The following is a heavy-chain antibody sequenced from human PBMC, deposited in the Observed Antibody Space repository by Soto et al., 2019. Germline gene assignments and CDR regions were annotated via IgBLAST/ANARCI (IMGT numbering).Heavy chain of an antibody. J-gene: IGHJ4*02. CDR3: AIGFITMVRGALHY. V-gene: IGHV4-30-4*01. D-gene: IGHD3-10*01. CDR2: IYYSGST. Sequence: TLSLTCTVSGGSISSGDYYWSWIRQPPGKGLEWIGYIYYSGSTYYNPSLKSRVTISVDTSKNQFSLKLSSVTAADTAVYYCAIGFITMVRGALHYWGQGTLVTVSS. CDR1: GGSISSGDYY.